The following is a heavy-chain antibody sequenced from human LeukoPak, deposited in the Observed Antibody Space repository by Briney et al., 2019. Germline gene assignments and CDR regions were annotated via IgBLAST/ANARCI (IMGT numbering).Heavy chain of an antibody. D-gene: IGHD3-22*01. J-gene: IGHJ3*02. V-gene: IGHV3-11*01. CDR1: GFTFSDYY. CDR3: ARAAYYDSSGYRPGAFDI. CDR2: ISSSGSTI. Sequence: GGSLRLSCAASGFTFSDYYMSWIRQAPGKGLEWVSYISSSGSTIYYADSVKGRFTISRDNAKNSLYLQMNSLRAEDTAVYYCARAAYYDSSGYRPGAFDIWGQGTMVTVSS.